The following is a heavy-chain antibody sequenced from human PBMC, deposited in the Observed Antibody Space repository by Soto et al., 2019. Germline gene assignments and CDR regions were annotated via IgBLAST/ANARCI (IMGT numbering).Heavy chain of an antibody. D-gene: IGHD1-7*01. J-gene: IGHJ3*01. Sequence: QVQLVQSGTEVKTPGASVKVSCHASGYTFTNYGINWVRQAPGEGLEWMAWISADNGKRHHAPFGHDRVTMTTDTSTRTAYMELTSLRSADTAVYYCARGAWNYGPGPFDLWGQGTMVTVSS. CDR3: ARGAWNYGPGPFDL. V-gene: IGHV1-18*04. CDR2: ISADNGKR. CDR1: GYTFTNYG.